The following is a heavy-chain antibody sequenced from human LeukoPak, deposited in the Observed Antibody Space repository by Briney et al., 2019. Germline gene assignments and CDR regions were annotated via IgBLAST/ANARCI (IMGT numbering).Heavy chain of an antibody. J-gene: IGHJ4*02. V-gene: IGHV4-39*01. CDR1: GGSISSSSYY. CDR2: IYYSGST. Sequence: SETLTLTCTVSGGSISSSSYYWGWIRQPPAKGLEWIGSIYYSGSTYYNPSLKSRVTISVDTSKNQFSLKLSSVTAADTAVYYCARHGSGIAVAEGVWVYWGQGTLVTVSS. CDR3: ARHGSGIAVAEGVWVY. D-gene: IGHD6-19*01.